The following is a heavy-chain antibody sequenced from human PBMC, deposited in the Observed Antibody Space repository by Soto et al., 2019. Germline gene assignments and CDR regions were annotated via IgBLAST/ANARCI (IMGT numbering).Heavy chain of an antibody. CDR1: GGSISCGGYS. J-gene: IGHJ3*02. CDR2: IYHSGST. V-gene: IGHV4-30-2*01. CDR3: ARAHGSGWGAFDI. D-gene: IGHD3-10*01. Sequence: QLQLQESGSGLVKPSQTLSLTCAVSGGSISCGGYSWSWIWQPPGKGLEWIGYIYHSGSTYYNPSLKSRVTISVDRFKNQFSLKLSSVTAADTAVYYCARAHGSGWGAFDIWGQGTMVTVSS.